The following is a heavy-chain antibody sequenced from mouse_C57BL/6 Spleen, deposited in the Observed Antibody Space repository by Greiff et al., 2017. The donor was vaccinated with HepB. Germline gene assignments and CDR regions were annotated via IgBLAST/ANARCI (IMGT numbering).Heavy chain of an antibody. CDR3: ARDGGTYWDRVYAIDY. CDR1: GFNFSSYA. D-gene: IGHD4-1*01. J-gene: IGHJ4*01. V-gene: IGHV5-4*01. CDR2: ISDGGSYT. Sequence: EVKLVESGGGLVKPGGSLKLSCAASGFNFSSYAISWVRQTPEKRLEWVATISDGGSYTYYPDNVKGRFTISRDNAKNNLYLQMSHLKSEDTAMYYCARDGGTYWDRVYAIDYWGQGTSVTVSS.